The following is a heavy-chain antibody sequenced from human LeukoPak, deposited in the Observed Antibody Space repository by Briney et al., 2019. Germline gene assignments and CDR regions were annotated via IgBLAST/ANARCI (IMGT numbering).Heavy chain of an antibody. Sequence: SETLSLTCAVYGGSFSGYYWSWIRQPPGKGLEWIGEINHSGSTNYNPSLKSRVTISVDTSKNQFSLKLSSVTAADTAVYYCARGCYSSGWYPLYYYYGMDVWGKGTTVTVSS. CDR1: GGSFSGYY. CDR2: INHSGST. CDR3: ARGCYSSGWYPLYYYYGMDV. V-gene: IGHV4-34*01. J-gene: IGHJ6*04. D-gene: IGHD6-19*01.